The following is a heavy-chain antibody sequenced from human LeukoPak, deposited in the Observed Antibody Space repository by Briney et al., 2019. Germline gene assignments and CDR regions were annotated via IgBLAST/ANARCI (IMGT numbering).Heavy chain of an antibody. CDR3: AREHIRNFDY. V-gene: IGHV1-46*01. J-gene: IGHJ4*02. CDR2: INPSGGST. CDR1: GXXXTSYX. Sequence: SGXXXTSYXMHWVGQAPGQGLEWMGIINPSGGSTSYAQKFQGRVTMTRDTSTSTVYMELSSLRSEDTAVYYCAREHIRNFDYWGQGTLVTVSS.